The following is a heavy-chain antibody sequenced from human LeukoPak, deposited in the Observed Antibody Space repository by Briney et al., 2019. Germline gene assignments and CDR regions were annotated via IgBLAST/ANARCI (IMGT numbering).Heavy chain of an antibody. CDR2: ISYDGSNK. V-gene: IGHV3-30-3*01. Sequence: GGSLRLSCAASGFTFSSYAMHWVRQAPGKGLEWVAVISYDGSNKYYADSVKGRFTISRDNSKNTLYLQMNSLRAEDTAVYYCARDRIVVVPAAIWEYYFDYWGQGTLVTVSS. J-gene: IGHJ4*02. D-gene: IGHD2-2*02. CDR1: GFTFSSYA. CDR3: ARDRIVVVPAAIWEYYFDY.